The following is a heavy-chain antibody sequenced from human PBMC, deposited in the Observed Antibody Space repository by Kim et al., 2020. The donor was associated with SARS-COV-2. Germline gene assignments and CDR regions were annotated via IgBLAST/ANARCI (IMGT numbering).Heavy chain of an antibody. Sequence: ASVKVSCKASGYTFTSYGISWVRQAPGQGLEWMGWISAYNGNTNYAQKLQGRVTMTTDTSTSTAYMELRSLRSDDTAVYYCARDGRHIGVVSAHDYWGQGTLVTVSS. CDR2: ISAYNGNT. CDR1: GYTFTSYG. D-gene: IGHD2-21*01. V-gene: IGHV1-18*01. J-gene: IGHJ4*02. CDR3: ARDGRHIGVVSAHDY.